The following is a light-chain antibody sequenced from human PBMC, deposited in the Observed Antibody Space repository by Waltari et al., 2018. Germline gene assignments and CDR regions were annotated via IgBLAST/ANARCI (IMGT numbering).Light chain of an antibody. CDR2: LGS. CDR1: QSLLQSNGYNY. CDR3: MQALQLPVT. Sequence: DIVMTQSPLSLPVTPGETASISCRSSQSLLQSNGYNYLDWYLKKPGQSPQLLIYLGSNRASGVPDRFSGSGSGTDFTLKISRVEAEDVGVYYCMQALQLPVTFGGGTKVEIK. V-gene: IGKV2-28*01. J-gene: IGKJ4*01.